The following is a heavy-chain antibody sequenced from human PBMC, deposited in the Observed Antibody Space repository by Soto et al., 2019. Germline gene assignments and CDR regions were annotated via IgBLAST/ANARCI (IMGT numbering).Heavy chain of an antibody. Sequence: AGGSLRLSCAASGFTFINAWVSWVRQAPGKGLEWVGRIKSASAGGTTAYAAPVKGRFTVSRDDSKNTVYLQMNSLKIEDTGGYYCLGSWRGRWGQGTRVTVAS. CDR3: LGSWRGR. CDR2: IKSASAGGTT. V-gene: IGHV3-15*01. D-gene: IGHD3-10*01. CDR1: GFTFINAW. J-gene: IGHJ4*02.